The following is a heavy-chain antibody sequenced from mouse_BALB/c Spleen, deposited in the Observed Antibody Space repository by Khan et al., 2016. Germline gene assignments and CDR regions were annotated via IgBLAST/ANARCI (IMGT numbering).Heavy chain of an antibody. J-gene: IGHJ3*01. Sequence: QIQLVQSGPELKKPGETVKISCKASGYTFTDYSMHWVKQAPGKGLKWMGWINTETGEPTYADDFKGRFAFSLETSASTAYLQINNLKNEDTATYFCARLPPLADWGQGTLVTVSA. CDR1: GYTFTDYS. CDR2: INTETGEP. CDR3: ARLPPLAD. V-gene: IGHV9-2-1*01.